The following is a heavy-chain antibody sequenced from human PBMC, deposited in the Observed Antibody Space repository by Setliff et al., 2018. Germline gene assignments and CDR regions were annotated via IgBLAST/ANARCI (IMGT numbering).Heavy chain of an antibody. D-gene: IGHD3-10*01. Sequence: WVRQAPGKGLECVAFIRYDGSNKYYADSVKGRFTISRDNAKNSLSLQMNSLRTEDTAVYYCFGAGTCSYWGQGALVTVSS. CDR3: FGAGTCSY. V-gene: IGHV3-30*02. CDR2: IRYDGSNK. J-gene: IGHJ4*02.